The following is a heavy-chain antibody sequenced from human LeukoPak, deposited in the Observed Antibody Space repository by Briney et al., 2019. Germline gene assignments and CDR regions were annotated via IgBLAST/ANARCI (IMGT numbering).Heavy chain of an antibody. Sequence: GGSLRLSCAASGFTFSSSWMSWVRQAPGKGLGWVANIKPDGSEKFHVDSVKGRFTISRDNSKSSLSLQMNSLRAEDTAVYYCARYGLTAALDFWGQGTLVTVSS. CDR3: ARYGLTAALDF. J-gene: IGHJ4*02. D-gene: IGHD2-21*02. CDR2: IKPDGSEK. CDR1: GFTFSSSW. V-gene: IGHV3-7*01.